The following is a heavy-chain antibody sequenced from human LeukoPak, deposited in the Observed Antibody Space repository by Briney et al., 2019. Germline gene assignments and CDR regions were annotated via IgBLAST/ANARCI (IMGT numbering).Heavy chain of an antibody. CDR1: GITLSNYG. J-gene: IGHJ4*02. D-gene: IGHD3-22*01. V-gene: IGHV3-23*01. Sequence: GGSLRLSCAVSGITLSNYGMSWVRQAPGKGLEWVAGISDSGGRTNYADSVKGRFTISRDNPKHTLYLQMNSLRAEDTAVYFCAKRGVVIRVILVGFHKEAYYFDSWGQGALVTVSS. CDR2: ISDSGGRT. CDR3: AKRGVVIRVILVGFHKEAYYFDS.